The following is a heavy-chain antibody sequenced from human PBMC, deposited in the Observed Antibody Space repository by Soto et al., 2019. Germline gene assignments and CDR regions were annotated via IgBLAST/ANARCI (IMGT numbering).Heavy chain of an antibody. CDR1: GGSISSYY. CDR3: ARGSDDSSVDY. V-gene: IGHV4-59*01. CDR2: IYYSGST. Sequence: SETLSLTCTVSGGSISSYYWSWIRQPPGKGLEWIGYIYYSGSTNYNPSLKSRVTISVDTSKNQFSLKLSSVTAADTAVYYCARGSDDSSVDYWGQGTLVTVS. J-gene: IGHJ4*02. D-gene: IGHD3-22*01.